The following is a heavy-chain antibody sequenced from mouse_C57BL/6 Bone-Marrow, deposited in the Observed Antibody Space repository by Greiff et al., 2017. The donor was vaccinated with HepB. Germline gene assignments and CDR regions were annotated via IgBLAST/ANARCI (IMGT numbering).Heavy chain of an antibody. CDR2: IEPEDGET. CDR1: GFNIKDYY. CDR3: ATWDGAY. J-gene: IGHJ3*01. V-gene: IGHV14-2*01. Sequence: VQLQQSGAELVKPGASVKLSCTASGFNIKDYYMHWVKQRTEQGLEWIGRIEPEDGETKYDPKFQGKATITADTSSNTAYLQLSSLTSEDTAVYYCATWDGAYWGQGTLVTVSA. D-gene: IGHD4-1*01.